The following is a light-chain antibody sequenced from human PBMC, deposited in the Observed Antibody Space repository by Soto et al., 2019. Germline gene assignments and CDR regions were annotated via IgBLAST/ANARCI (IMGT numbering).Light chain of an antibody. CDR2: AAS. J-gene: IGKJ1*01. CDR3: QQSYSTPPT. CDR1: QSISSY. Sequence: DIQMTQSPSSLSASVGDRVTITCRASQSISSYLNWYQQKPGKAPKLLIYAASSLKSGDPSRFIGSGSGTNFTPTITSLHPEDFATYYCQQSYSTPPTFGQGTKVEIK. V-gene: IGKV1-39*01.